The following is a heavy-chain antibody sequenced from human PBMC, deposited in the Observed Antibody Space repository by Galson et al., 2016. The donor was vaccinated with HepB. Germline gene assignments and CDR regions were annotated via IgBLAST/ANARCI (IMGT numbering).Heavy chain of an antibody. CDR2: IRSKADSYAT. Sequence: SLRLSCAASGFTFSGSAMHWVRQASGEGLEWVGRIRSKADSYATAYAASVKGRFTISRDDSKNTAYMQMNSLKTEDTAVYYCTRLGNCSSTSCYIMEYYYYGMDVWGQGTTVTVSS. J-gene: IGHJ6*02. CDR1: GFTFSGSA. V-gene: IGHV3-73*01. D-gene: IGHD2-2*02. CDR3: TRLGNCSSTSCYIMEYYYYGMDV.